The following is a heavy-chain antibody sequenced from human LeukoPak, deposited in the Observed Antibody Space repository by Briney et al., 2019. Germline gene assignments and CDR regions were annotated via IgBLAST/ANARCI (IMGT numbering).Heavy chain of an antibody. CDR3: ARAGHYDSSGYRNYYFDY. D-gene: IGHD3-22*01. Sequence: SETLSLTCTVSGGSISSGSYYWSWIRQPAGKGLEWIGRIYTTGSTNYNPSLKSRVTISVDTSKNQFSLKLSSVTAADTAVYYCARAGHYDSSGYRNYYFDYWGQGTLVTVSS. CDR2: IYTTGST. J-gene: IGHJ4*02. CDR1: GGSISSGSYY. V-gene: IGHV4-61*02.